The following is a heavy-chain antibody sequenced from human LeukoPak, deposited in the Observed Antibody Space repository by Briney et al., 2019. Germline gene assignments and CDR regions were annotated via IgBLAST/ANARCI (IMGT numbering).Heavy chain of an antibody. D-gene: IGHD1-20*01. CDR2: IRYDGSDK. Sequence: GGSLRLSCAASGFSFSSYGMHWVRQAPGKGLEWVAFIRYDGSDKYYADSVRGRFTISRDNSKNTLYLQMNNLRAEDTAVYYCADTWNYWGQGTLVTVSS. CDR3: ADTWNY. CDR1: GFSFSSYG. J-gene: IGHJ4*02. V-gene: IGHV3-30*02.